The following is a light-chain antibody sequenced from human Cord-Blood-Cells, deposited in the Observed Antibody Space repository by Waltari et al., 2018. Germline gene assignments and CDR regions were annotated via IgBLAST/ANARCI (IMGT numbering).Light chain of an antibody. CDR3: QSYDNSNQV. J-gene: IGLJ2*01. CDR1: SGSIASNY. Sequence: NFMLTQPHSVSESPGKTVTISCTHSSGSIASNYVPWYQQRPGSSPTTVIYEDNQRPSGVPDRFSGSIDSSSNSASLTISGLKTEDEADYYCQSYDNSNQVFGGGTKLTVL. CDR2: EDN. V-gene: IGLV6-57*01.